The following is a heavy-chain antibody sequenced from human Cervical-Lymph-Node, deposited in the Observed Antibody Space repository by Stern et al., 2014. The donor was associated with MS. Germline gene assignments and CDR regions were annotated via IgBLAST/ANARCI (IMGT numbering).Heavy chain of an antibody. J-gene: IGHJ3*01. CDR2: ISSRSTYI. D-gene: IGHD3-16*02. Sequence: EVQLLESGGGLVKPGGSLRLSCAASGLTFSNYSMNWVRQAPGKGLEWVSSISSRSTYIHYADSVKGRFTVSRDNAKSSLYLQMNSLSAEDAAVYYCATHDYVWGTYRHDAFDLWGQGTMVTVSS. CDR3: ATHDYVWGTYRHDAFDL. V-gene: IGHV3-21*01. CDR1: GLTFSNYS.